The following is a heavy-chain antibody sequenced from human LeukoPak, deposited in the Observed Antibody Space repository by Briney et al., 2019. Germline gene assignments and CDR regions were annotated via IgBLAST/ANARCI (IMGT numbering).Heavy chain of an antibody. J-gene: IGHJ4*02. CDR1: GFTFDDYG. V-gene: IGHV3-20*01. CDR2: INWNGGST. CDR3: ARESPPASYYYDSSGYPDY. Sequence: GGSLRLSCAASGFTFDDYGMSWVRHAPGKGLEWVSGINWNGGSTGYADSVKGRFTISRDNAKNSLYLQMNSLRAEDTALYHCARESPPASYYYDSSGYPDYWGQGTLVTVSS. D-gene: IGHD3-22*01.